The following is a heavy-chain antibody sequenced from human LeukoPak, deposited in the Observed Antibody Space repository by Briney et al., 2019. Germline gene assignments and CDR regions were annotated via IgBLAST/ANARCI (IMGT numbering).Heavy chain of an antibody. CDR3: ARDLASYYHDSSGYPYYYYYGMDV. CDR1: GYTFTSYA. V-gene: IGHV1-3*01. J-gene: IGHJ6*02. D-gene: IGHD3-22*01. Sequence: ASVNVSSTASGYTFTSYAMHWVRPAPGQRLEWMGWLNAGNGNTKYSQKFQGRVTITRDTSASTAYMELSSVRSEDTAVYYWARDLASYYHDSSGYPYYYYYGMDVWGQGTTVTVSS. CDR2: LNAGNGNT.